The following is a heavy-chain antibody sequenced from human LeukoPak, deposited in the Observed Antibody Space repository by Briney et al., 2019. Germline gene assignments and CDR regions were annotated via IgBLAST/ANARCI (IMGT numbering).Heavy chain of an antibody. D-gene: IGHD4-23*01. Sequence: GGSLRLSCAASGFTFNSYGIHWVRQAPGKGLEWVAVISYDGSNKYYADSVKGRFTISRDNSKNTLYLQMNSLRAEDTAVYYFSRDDGNGGPFDFWCQGTLVTVSS. CDR1: GFTFNSYG. V-gene: IGHV3-30*03. J-gene: IGHJ4*02. CDR2: ISYDGSNK. CDR3: SRDDGNGGPFDF.